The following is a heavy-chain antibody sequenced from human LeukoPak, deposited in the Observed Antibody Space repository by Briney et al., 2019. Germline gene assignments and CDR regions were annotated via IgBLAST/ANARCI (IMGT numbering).Heavy chain of an antibody. CDR3: ARGTFRYSSSWARVAFDL. Sequence: SGPTLVKPSATLSLTCTVSGGSISSHCWSWIRQPPGKALEWIGYIYYSGTTNYNPSLKSRLTISVDTSKNQFSLKLSSVTAADTAVYYCARGTFRYSSSWARVAFDLWGRGTLVTVSS. V-gene: IGHV4-59*11. CDR1: GGSISSHC. CDR2: IYYSGTT. J-gene: IGHJ2*01. D-gene: IGHD6-13*01.